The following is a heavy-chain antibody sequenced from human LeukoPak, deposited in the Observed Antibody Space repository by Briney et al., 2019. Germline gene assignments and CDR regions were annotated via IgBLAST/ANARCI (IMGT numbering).Heavy chain of an antibody. J-gene: IGHJ4*02. CDR1: GGTFSSYA. D-gene: IGHD4-17*01. V-gene: IGHV1-46*01. Sequence: GASVKVSCKASGGTFSSYAISWVRQAPGQGLEWMGMINPSGGVTNYAQKFQGRVTMTRDTSASTVYMELSSLRSEDTAIYYCARITMTTVPYWGQGTLVTVSS. CDR2: INPSGGVT. CDR3: ARITMTTVPY.